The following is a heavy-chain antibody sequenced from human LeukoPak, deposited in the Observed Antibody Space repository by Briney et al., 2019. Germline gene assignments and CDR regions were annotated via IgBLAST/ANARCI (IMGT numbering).Heavy chain of an antibody. Sequence: SETLSLTCTVSGGSIKSHFWSWVRQPPGKRLEWIGYIFHSGSTNYNPSLKSRVTISVDTSKNQFSLRLTSVTAADTAVYYCVRTDPWDLTYYFDYWGQGTLVAVSS. CDR2: IFHSGST. J-gene: IGHJ4*02. V-gene: IGHV4-59*11. CDR3: VRTDPWDLTYYFDY. D-gene: IGHD1-26*01. CDR1: GGSIKSHF.